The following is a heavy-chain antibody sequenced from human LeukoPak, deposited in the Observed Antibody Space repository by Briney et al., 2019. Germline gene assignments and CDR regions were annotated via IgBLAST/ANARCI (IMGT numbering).Heavy chain of an antibody. V-gene: IGHV3-7*01. Sequence: GGSLRLSCAASGFNFANHAMSWVRQAPGKGLEWVAHINPDGRDTYYVDSVKGRFTISRDNAQNSMYLQMNSLRVEDTAVYYCTSWGDTTAEYFQRWGQGTLVTVSS. J-gene: IGHJ1*01. D-gene: IGHD2-21*02. CDR3: TSWGDTTAEYFQR. CDR1: GFNFANHA. CDR2: INPDGRDT.